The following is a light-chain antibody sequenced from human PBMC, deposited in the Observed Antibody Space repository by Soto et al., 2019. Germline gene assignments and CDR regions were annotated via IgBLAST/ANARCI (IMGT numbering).Light chain of an antibody. CDR3: QSYDSSSCV. J-gene: IGLJ2*01. V-gene: IGLV6-57*04. CDR2: EDN. CDR1: SGSIASNY. Sequence: NFMLTQPHSVSESPGKTVTISCTRSSGSIASNYVQWYQQRPGSAPTTVIYEDNQRPSGVPDRFSGSIDSSSNSASLTISGLKTEDEADYYCQSYDSSSCVFGGGTKVTVI.